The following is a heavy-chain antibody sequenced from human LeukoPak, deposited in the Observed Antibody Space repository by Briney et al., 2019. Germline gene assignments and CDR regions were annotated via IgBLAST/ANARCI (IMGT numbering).Heavy chain of an antibody. Sequence: SVRVSCKTSGGTFNNSAISWVRQAPGQGLEWLGGIMPLFGTAGYAQKFPGRVTITKDESTRTVYLELTSLTSDDTAVYYCARDVHGDYGSGWFDPWGQGTLVSVSS. CDR2: IMPLFGTA. J-gene: IGHJ5*02. V-gene: IGHV1-69*05. CDR3: ARDVHGDYGSGWFDP. D-gene: IGHD4-17*01. CDR1: GGTFNNSA.